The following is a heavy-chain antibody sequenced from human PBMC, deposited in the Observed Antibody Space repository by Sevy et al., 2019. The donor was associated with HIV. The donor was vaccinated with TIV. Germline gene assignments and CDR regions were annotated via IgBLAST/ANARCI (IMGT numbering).Heavy chain of an antibody. D-gene: IGHD6-19*01. J-gene: IGHJ4*02. CDR2: IYTSGTT. CDR1: GGSFGSSSYY. Sequence: SETLSFTCTVSGGSFGSSSYYWNWIRQPAGKGLEWIGRIYTSGTTNYNPSLKSRVTMSVDTSKNQFSLKLSSVTAADTAVYYCAGRIAVAAFDYRGQGTLVTVSS. V-gene: IGHV4-61*02. CDR3: AGRIAVAAFDY.